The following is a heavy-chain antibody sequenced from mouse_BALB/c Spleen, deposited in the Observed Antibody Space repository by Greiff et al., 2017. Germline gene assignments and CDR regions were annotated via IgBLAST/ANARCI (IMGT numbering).Heavy chain of an antibody. J-gene: IGHJ4*01. CDR3: ARNRYDGAMDY. D-gene: IGHD2-14*01. CDR1: GFTFSSFG. Sequence: EVMLVESGGGLVQPGGSRKLSCAASGFTFSSFGMHWVRQAPEKGLEWVAYISSGSSTIYYADTVKGRFTISRDNPKNTLFLQMTSLRSEDTAMYYCARNRYDGAMDYWGQGTSVTVSS. V-gene: IGHV5-17*02. CDR2: ISSGSSTI.